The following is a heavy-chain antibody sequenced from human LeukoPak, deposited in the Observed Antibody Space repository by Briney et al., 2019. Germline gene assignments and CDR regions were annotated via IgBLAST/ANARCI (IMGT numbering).Heavy chain of an antibody. D-gene: IGHD1-26*01. V-gene: IGHV1-46*01. CDR1: GYSFTSHY. J-gene: IGHJ5*02. CDR3: ARDNSVGDVAWWFDP. CDR2: INPSGSST. Sequence: ASVTVSCTASGYSFTSHYMHWVRQAPGQGLEWVGLINPSGSSTLYAQKFQGRVTITRDMSTTRDYMELSSWRSEDTAFYYCARDNSVGDVAWWFDPWGQGTLVTVSS.